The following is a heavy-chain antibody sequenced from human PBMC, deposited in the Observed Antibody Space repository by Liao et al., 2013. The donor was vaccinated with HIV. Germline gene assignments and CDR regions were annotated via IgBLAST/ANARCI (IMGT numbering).Heavy chain of an antibody. Sequence: QVQLRESGPGLVKPSQTLSLTCTVSSGSISSGDHYWSWVRQPPGKGLEWIGYIYYRGITYYNPSLQSRVAISVDTSKSQFSLKLSSVTAADTAVYYCARMNIVVVVPATPGGYFDYWGQGTLVTVSS. V-gene: IGHV4-30-4*08. CDR1: SGSISSGDHY. J-gene: IGHJ4*02. D-gene: IGHD2-15*01. CDR3: ARMNIVVVVPATPGGYFDY. CDR2: IYYRGIT.